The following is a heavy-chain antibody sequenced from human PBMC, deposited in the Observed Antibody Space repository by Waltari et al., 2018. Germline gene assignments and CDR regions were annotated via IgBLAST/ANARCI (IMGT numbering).Heavy chain of an antibody. J-gene: IGHJ4*02. CDR2: IKQDGSEK. CDR3: ARGLSIRAMTMVVTIDY. CDR1: GFPFSTEG. D-gene: IGHD4-17*01. V-gene: IGHV3-7*01. Sequence: EVQLVESGGGLVQPGGSLRLSCAASGFPFSTEGMTWVRQAPGKGLEWVASIKQDGSEKYYVDSVKGRFTISRDNAKNSLYLQMNSLRDEDTAVYYCARGLSIRAMTMVVTIDYWGQGTLVTVSS.